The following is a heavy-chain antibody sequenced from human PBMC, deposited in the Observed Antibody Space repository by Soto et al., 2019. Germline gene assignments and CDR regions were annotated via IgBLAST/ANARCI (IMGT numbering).Heavy chain of an antibody. CDR2: ISYDGRNK. Sequence: QVQLVESGGGVVQPGRSLRLSCAASGFTFSNYGMHWVRQAPGKGLEWVAVISYDGRNKYYADSVKGRFTISMDNSKNTLYLQMNSLRAEDTAVYHCAKAGGRRFVPFDPWGQGTLVTVSS. CDR3: AKAGGRRFVPFDP. D-gene: IGHD3-3*01. CDR1: GFTFSNYG. V-gene: IGHV3-30*18. J-gene: IGHJ5*02.